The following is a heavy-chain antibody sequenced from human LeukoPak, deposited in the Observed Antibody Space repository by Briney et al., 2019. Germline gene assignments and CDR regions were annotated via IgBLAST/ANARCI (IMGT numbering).Heavy chain of an antibody. V-gene: IGHV4-61*01. CDR3: ARDSDYGWTNYYYGMDV. D-gene: IGHD4-17*01. Sequence: SETLSLTCTVSGGSVSSGSYYWSWIRQPPGKGLEWIGYIYYSGSTNYNPSLKSRVTISVDTSKNQFSLKLSSVTAADTAVYYCARDSDYGWTNYYYGMDVWGQGTTVTVSS. CDR1: GGSVSSGSYY. J-gene: IGHJ6*02. CDR2: IYYSGST.